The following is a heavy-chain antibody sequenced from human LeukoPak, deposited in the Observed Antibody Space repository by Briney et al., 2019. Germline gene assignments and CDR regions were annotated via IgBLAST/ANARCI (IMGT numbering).Heavy chain of an antibody. Sequence: GGSLRLSCEASGVTFSDFGMHWVRQAPGKGLEWVAVISYDGSHEYYADSVKGRFTISRDNAKNSLYLQMNNLRAEDTAVFYCARDQLGYYDSSGYYPIDYWGQGTLVTVSS. V-gene: IGHV3-30*03. J-gene: IGHJ4*02. CDR2: ISYDGSHE. CDR1: GVTFSDFG. D-gene: IGHD3-22*01. CDR3: ARDQLGYYDSSGYYPIDY.